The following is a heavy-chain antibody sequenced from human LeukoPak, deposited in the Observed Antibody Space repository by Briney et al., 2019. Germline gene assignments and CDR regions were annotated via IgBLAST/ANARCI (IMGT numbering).Heavy chain of an antibody. Sequence: GGSLRLSCAASGFTFDDYAMHWVRQAPGKGLEWVSGISWNSGSIGYADSVKGRFTISRDNAKNSLYLQMNSLRAEDTALYYCAKDQSWGQGALVTVSS. CDR2: ISWNSGSI. CDR3: AKDQS. V-gene: IGHV3-9*01. J-gene: IGHJ4*02. CDR1: GFTFDDYA.